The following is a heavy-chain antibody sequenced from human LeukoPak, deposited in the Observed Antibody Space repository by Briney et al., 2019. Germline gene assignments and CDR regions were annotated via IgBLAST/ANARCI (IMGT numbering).Heavy chain of an antibody. D-gene: IGHD3-22*01. CDR1: GFIVSSNY. J-gene: IGHJ4*02. Sequence: PGGSLRLSCAASGFIVSSNYMSWVRQAPGQGLAWVSVISSGGNTYYADSVKGRFTISRDNSKNTVFLQMNSLRAEDTAVYYCAREVRGYYFDYWGQGTLVTVSS. CDR3: AREVRGYYFDY. CDR2: ISSGGNT. V-gene: IGHV3-53*01.